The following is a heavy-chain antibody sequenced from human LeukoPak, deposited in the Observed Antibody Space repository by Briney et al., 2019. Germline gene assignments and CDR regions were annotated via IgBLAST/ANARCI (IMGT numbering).Heavy chain of an antibody. J-gene: IGHJ3*02. CDR1: GYTFTGYY. Sequence: ASVKVSCKASGYTFTGYYMHWVRQAPGQGLEWMGIINPSGTSTRYAQKLQGRVTVTRDMSTRTVYMELSSLRFEDTAVYYCARDDDNSGGDALDMWGQGTMVTVSS. V-gene: IGHV1-46*04. CDR3: ARDDDNSGGDALDM. D-gene: IGHD3-22*01. CDR2: INPSGTST.